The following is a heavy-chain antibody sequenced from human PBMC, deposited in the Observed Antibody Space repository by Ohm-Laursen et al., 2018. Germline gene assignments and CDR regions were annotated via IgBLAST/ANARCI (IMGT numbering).Heavy chain of an antibody. CDR3: ARVPWDYGDSSGSY. CDR1: GFTFSSYG. CDR2: ISYDGSNK. V-gene: IGHV3-30*03. Sequence: SLRLSCSASGFTFSSYGMHWVRQAPGKGLEWVAVISYDGSNKYYADSVKGRFTISRDNSKNTLYLQMNSLRVEDTAVYYCARVPWDYGDSSGSYWGQGTLVTVSS. D-gene: IGHD4-17*01. J-gene: IGHJ4*02.